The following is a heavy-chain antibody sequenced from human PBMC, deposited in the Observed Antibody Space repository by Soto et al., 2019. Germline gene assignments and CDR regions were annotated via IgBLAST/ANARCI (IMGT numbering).Heavy chain of an antibody. V-gene: IGHV4-59*01. Sequence: QVQLQESGPGLVKPSETLSLTCTVSGGSISSYYWSWIRQPPGKGLEWIGNIYYSGSTNYNPSLRSRVTISVDTSRNQFSLMLISVSAADTAVYYCARVWGGAFDIWGQGTMVTVSS. CDR1: GGSISSYY. J-gene: IGHJ3*02. D-gene: IGHD3-10*01. CDR2: IYYSGST. CDR3: ARVWGGAFDI.